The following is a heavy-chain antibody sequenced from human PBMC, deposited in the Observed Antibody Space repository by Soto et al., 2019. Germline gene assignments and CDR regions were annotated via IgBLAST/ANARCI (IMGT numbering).Heavy chain of an antibody. V-gene: IGHV4-59*06. Sequence: SETLSLTCTVSGGTISSWYWSWIRQPPGKGLEWIGYIYYSGTTYYNPSLESRVSVSVDTSRNQFSLRLNSVTAADTAVYYCARSRHWFGDKSKAADCWGQGTLVTVSS. J-gene: IGHJ4*02. CDR1: GGTISSWY. D-gene: IGHD3-10*01. CDR3: ARSRHWFGDKSKAADC. CDR2: IYYSGTT.